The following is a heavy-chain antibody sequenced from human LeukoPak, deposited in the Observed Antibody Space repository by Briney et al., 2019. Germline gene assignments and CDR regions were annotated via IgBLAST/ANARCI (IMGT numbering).Heavy chain of an antibody. CDR2: IYYSGST. J-gene: IGHJ4*02. V-gene: IGHV4-31*03. Sequence: PSETLSLTCTVSGGSISNGGYHWSWIRQHPGKGLEWIGYIYYSGSTSYNPSLKSRVTISVDTSKNQFSLKLSSVTAADTAVYYCARDRHDYGVNFDYWGQGTLVTVSS. CDR1: GGSISNGGYH. CDR3: ARDRHDYGVNFDY. D-gene: IGHD4-17*01.